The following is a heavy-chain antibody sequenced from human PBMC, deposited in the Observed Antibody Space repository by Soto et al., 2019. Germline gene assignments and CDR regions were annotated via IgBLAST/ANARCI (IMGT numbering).Heavy chain of an antibody. CDR2: IIPILGIA. J-gene: IGHJ4*02. Sequence: VKVSCKASGGTFSSYTISWVRQAPGQGLEWMGRIIPILGIANYAQKFQGRVTITADKSTSTAYMELSSLRSEDTAVYYCARGFVVVVAATLQPFDYWGQGTLVTVSS. D-gene: IGHD2-15*01. CDR3: ARGFVVVVAATLQPFDY. V-gene: IGHV1-69*02. CDR1: GGTFSSYT.